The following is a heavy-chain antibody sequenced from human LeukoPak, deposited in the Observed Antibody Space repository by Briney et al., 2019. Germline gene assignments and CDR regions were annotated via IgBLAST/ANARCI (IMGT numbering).Heavy chain of an antibody. D-gene: IGHD1-1*01. CDR2: IYHSGST. Sequence: SETLSLTCTVSGGSISSYSWSWIRQPPGKGLEWIGYIYHSGSTYYNPSLKSRVTISVDRSKNQFSLKLSSVTAADTAVYYCARVNAAGVDYWGQGTLVTVSS. CDR1: GGSISSYS. J-gene: IGHJ4*02. V-gene: IGHV4-30-2*01. CDR3: ARVNAAGVDY.